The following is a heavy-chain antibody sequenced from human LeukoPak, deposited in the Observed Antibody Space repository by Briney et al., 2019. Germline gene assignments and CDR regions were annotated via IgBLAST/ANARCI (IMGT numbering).Heavy chain of an antibody. CDR2: IYHSGST. Sequence: SGTLSLTCAVSGGSISSSYWWSWVRQPPGKGLEWIGEIYHSGSTIYNLSLKSRVTISVDKSKNQFSLRLNSVTAADTAVYYCARVHSGSYYSDFDYWGQGTLVTVSS. V-gene: IGHV4-4*02. CDR3: ARVHSGSYYSDFDY. J-gene: IGHJ4*02. CDR1: GGSISSSYW. D-gene: IGHD1-26*01.